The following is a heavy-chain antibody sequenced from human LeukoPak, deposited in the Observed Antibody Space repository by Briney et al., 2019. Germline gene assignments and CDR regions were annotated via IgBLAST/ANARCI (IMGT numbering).Heavy chain of an antibody. CDR2: IYYSGST. CDR1: GGSISSYY. J-gene: IGHJ4*02. Sequence: SETLSLTCTVSGGSISSYYWSWIRQPPGKGLEWIGYIYYSGSTNYNPSLKSRVTIPVDTSKNQFSLKLSSVTAADTAVYYCARGNDYGDYFDYWGQGTLVTVSS. CDR3: ARGNDYGDYFDY. D-gene: IGHD4-17*01. V-gene: IGHV4-59*01.